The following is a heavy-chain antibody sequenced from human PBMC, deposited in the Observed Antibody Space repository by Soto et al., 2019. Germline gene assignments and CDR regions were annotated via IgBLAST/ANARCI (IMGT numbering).Heavy chain of an antibody. Sequence: PSETLSLTCTVSGGSISSGGYYWSWIRQHPGKGLEWIGYIYYSGSTYYNPSLKSRVTISVDTSKNQFSLKLSSVAAADTAVYYCARGREFRPPQYSDFWSGPQDGFDPWGQGTLVTVSS. V-gene: IGHV4-31*03. CDR2: IYYSGST. D-gene: IGHD3-3*01. J-gene: IGHJ5*02. CDR1: GGSISSGGYY. CDR3: ARGREFRPPQYSDFWSGPQDGFDP.